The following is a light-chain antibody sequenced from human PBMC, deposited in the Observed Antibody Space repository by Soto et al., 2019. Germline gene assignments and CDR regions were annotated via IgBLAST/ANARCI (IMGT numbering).Light chain of an antibody. Sequence: EIVLTQSPGTLSLSPGERATLSCRASQSVSRSFLAWFQQRPGQAPSLLIYGASSRATGIPDRFSGSGSGTDFTLTISRLEPEDFAVYYCQQYGRLPWTFGQGTKVGIK. CDR2: GAS. V-gene: IGKV3-20*01. J-gene: IGKJ1*01. CDR1: QSVSRSF. CDR3: QQYGRLPWT.